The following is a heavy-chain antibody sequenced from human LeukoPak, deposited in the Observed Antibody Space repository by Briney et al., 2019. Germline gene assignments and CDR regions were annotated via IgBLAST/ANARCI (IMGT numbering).Heavy chain of an antibody. CDR2: IKSKTDGGTT. CDR1: GYTFSNAW. D-gene: IGHD3-10*01. J-gene: IGHJ4*02. CDR3: TTGPYDYGSGTYYH. V-gene: IGHV3-15*01. Sequence: PGGSLRLSCAASGYTFSNAWMSWVRQAPGKGLEWVGRIKSKTDGGTTDYAAPVKGRFTNSRDDSKNTLYVQMNSLKTEDTAVYYCTTGPYDYGSGTYYHWGQGTLVTVSS.